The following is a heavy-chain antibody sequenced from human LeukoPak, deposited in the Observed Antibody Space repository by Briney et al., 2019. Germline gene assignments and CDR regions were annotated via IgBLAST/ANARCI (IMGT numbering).Heavy chain of an antibody. J-gene: IGHJ6*02. CDR2: IIPIFGAA. CDR1: GGTFSSYG. CDR3: ARDHVQSVYGDYGSGMDV. D-gene: IGHD4-17*01. Sequence: ASVKVSCKASGGTFSSYGISWVRQAPGQGLVWMGGIIPIFGAANYAQKFQGRVTITADESTSTAYMELSSLRSEDTAVYYCARDHVQSVYGDYGSGMDVWGQGTTVTVSS. V-gene: IGHV1-69*13.